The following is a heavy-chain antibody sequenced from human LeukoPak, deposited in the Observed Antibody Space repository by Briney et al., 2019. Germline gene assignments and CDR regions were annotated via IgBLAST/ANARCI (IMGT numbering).Heavy chain of an antibody. V-gene: IGHV4-34*01. J-gene: IGHJ5*02. Sequence: SETLSLTCAVYGGSFSGYYWSWIRQPPGKGLEWIGEIYHSGSTNYNPFLKSRVTISVDKSKNQFSLKLSSVTAADTAVYYCARARGYSGYDNWFDPWGQGTLVTVSS. D-gene: IGHD5-12*01. CDR2: IYHSGST. CDR1: GGSFSGYY. CDR3: ARARGYSGYDNWFDP.